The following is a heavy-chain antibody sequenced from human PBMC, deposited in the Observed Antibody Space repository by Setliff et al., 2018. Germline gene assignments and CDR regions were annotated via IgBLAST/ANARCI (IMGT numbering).Heavy chain of an antibody. V-gene: IGHV4-38-2*02. D-gene: IGHD2-21*02. CDR2: IYHSGST. CDR1: GYSISSGYY. CDR3: ARDLGHGGDSDY. J-gene: IGHJ4*02. Sequence: SETLSLTCTVSGYSISSGYYWGWIRQPPGKGLEWIGSIYHSGSTYYNPSLKSRVTISVDTSKNQFSLKLTSVTATDTAVYYCARDLGHGGDSDYWGQGILVTVSS.